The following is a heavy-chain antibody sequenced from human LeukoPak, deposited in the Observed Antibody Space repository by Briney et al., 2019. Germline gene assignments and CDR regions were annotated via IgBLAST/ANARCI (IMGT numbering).Heavy chain of an antibody. D-gene: IGHD1-26*01. V-gene: IGHV1-69*13. CDR2: IIPIFGTA. J-gene: IGHJ4*02. CDR3: ARDGGSGSYSWVYDDY. CDR1: GGTFSSYA. Sequence: GASVKVSCKASGGTFSSYAISWVRQAPGQGLEWMGGIIPIFGTANYAQKFQGRVTITADESTSTAYMELSSLRSDDTAVYYCARDGGSGSYSWVYDDYWGQGTLVTVSS.